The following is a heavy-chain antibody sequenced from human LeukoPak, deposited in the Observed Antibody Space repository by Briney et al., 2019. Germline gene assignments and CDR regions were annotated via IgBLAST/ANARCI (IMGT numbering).Heavy chain of an antibody. J-gene: IGHJ4*02. CDR3: ANPQYDRSGYYYVD. V-gene: IGHV1-3*01. CDR1: GYTFTDYT. D-gene: IGHD3-22*01. Sequence: ASVKVSCMASGYTFTDYTMHWLRQAPGQRLDWMGWINGDSCNTKYLREFQGRVTITRDTSASAAYMALSRLRYEDTDVYYCANPQYDRSGYYYVDWGQGNLGTVSS. CDR2: INGDSCNT.